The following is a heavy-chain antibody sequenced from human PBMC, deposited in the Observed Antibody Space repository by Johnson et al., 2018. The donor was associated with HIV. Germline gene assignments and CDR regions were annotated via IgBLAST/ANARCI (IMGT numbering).Heavy chain of an antibody. D-gene: IGHD3-22*01. CDR2: ISYDGSNK. CDR1: GFTFSSYG. CDR3: ARGTPGDYDSSGYYRGSEAFDI. Sequence: HVQLVESGGGVVQPGRSLRLSCAASGFTFSSYGMHWVRQAPGKGLEWVAVISYDGSNKYYADSVKGRFPISRDNSKNTLYLQMNSLRAGDTAVYYCARGTPGDYDSSGYYRGSEAFDIWGQGTMVTVSS. V-gene: IGHV3-30*03. J-gene: IGHJ3*02.